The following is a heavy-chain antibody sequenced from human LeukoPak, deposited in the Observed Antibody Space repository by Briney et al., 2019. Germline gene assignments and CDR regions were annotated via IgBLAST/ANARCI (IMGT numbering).Heavy chain of an antibody. CDR1: GFSFSSFG. J-gene: IGHJ4*02. CDR2: IRDRGSSYTT. D-gene: IGHD2-15*01. V-gene: IGHV3-72*01. Sequence: GESLRLSCLVSGFSFSSFGMHWVRQAPGKGLEWVGRIRDRGSSYTTEYAASVKGRFTISRDDSKNSLYLQMNSLKIDDTALHFCARPYGTGWSTHYLDYWGQGTLVTVSS. CDR3: ARPYGTGWSTHYLDY.